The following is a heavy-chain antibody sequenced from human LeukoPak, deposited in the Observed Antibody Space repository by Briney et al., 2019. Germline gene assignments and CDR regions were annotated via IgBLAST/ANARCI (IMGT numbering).Heavy chain of an antibody. J-gene: IGHJ3*02. V-gene: IGHV4-34*01. CDR1: GGSFSGYY. CDR3: ARDPAIYCSGGSCYPLDI. Sequence: SETLSLTCAVYGGSFSGYYWSWIRQPPGKGLEWIGSIYYSGSTYYNPSLKSRVTISVDTSKNQFSLKLSSVTAADTAVYYCARDPAIYCSGGSCYPLDIWGQGTMVTVSS. CDR2: IYYSGST. D-gene: IGHD2-15*01.